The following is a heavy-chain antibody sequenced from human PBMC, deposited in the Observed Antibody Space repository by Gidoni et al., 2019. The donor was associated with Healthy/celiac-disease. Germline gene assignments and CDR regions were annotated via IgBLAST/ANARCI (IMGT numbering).Heavy chain of an antibody. CDR2: IYHSGST. CDR3: ATYDSSGYSFDY. J-gene: IGHJ4*02. D-gene: IGHD3-22*01. Sequence: LQLQESGSGLVKPSQTLSLTCAVSGGSISSGGYSWSWIRQPPGKGLEWIGYIYHSGSTYYNPSLKSRVTISVDRSKNQFSRKLSSVTAADTAVYYCATYDSSGYSFDYWGQGTLVTVSS. CDR1: GGSISSGGYS. V-gene: IGHV4-30-2*01.